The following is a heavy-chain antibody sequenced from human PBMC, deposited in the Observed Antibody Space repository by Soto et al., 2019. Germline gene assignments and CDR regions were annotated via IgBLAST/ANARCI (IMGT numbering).Heavy chain of an antibody. V-gene: IGHV2-5*02. J-gene: IGHJ5*02. Sequence: QITLKESGPTLVKPTQTLTLTCTFSGFSLSTSGVGVGWIRQPPGKALEWLALIYWDDDKRYSPSLKSRLTMTNDTSKIQVVLTMTNMDPVDTATYYCAQRPSTYYYDRTFDPWGQGTLVTVSS. CDR1: GFSLSTSGVG. CDR2: IYWDDDK. D-gene: IGHD3-22*01. CDR3: AQRPSTYYYDRTFDP.